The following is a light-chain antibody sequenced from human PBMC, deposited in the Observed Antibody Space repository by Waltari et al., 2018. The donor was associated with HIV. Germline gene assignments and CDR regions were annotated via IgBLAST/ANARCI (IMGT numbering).Light chain of an antibody. Sequence: QSVLTQPPSVSGAPGQRVTIPCTGSSSTIGAGYDVHWYQQLPGTAPKLLINGNINRPSGVPDRFSDSKSGTSASLAITGLQAEDEADYYCQSYDSSLSGSIFGGGTKLTVL. CDR3: QSYDSSLSGSI. CDR1: SSTIGAGYD. CDR2: GNI. J-gene: IGLJ2*01. V-gene: IGLV1-40*01.